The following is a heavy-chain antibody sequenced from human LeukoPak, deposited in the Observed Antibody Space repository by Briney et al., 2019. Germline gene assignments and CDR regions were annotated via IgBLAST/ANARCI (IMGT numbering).Heavy chain of an antibody. CDR2: ISSSGSTI. CDR3: AREISTGTILFDP. CDR1: GFTFSSYA. V-gene: IGHV3-48*04. D-gene: IGHD1-7*01. Sequence: GGSLRLSCAASGFTFSSYAMSWVRQAPGKGLEWVSYISSSGSTIYYADSGKGRFTISRDNAKNSLYLQMNSLRAEDTAVYYCAREISTGTILFDPWGQGTLVTVSS. J-gene: IGHJ5*02.